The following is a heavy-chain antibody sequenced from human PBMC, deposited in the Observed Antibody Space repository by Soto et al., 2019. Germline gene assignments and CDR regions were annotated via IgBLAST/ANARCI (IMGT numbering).Heavy chain of an antibody. D-gene: IGHD2-2*01. CDR2: IYTGDTP. J-gene: IGHJ5*02. V-gene: IGHV3-53*01. CDR3: TRDLMDVVPPADDLFDP. Sequence: GGSLRLSCAASRFTVGSSYVSWVRQAPGKGLEWVSVIYTGDTPFYADSVKGRFTISRDNSKNTLYLQMNSLRVEDTAVYYCTRDLMDVVPPADDLFDPWGQGILVTVSS. CDR1: RFTVGSSY.